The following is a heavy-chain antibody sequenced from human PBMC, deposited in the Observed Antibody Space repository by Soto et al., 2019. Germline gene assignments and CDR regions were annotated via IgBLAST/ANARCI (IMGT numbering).Heavy chain of an antibody. CDR2: TYYRSKWYN. D-gene: IGHD6-6*01. CDR3: AREPYSSSAQGTVDAFDI. Sequence: SQTLSLTCAISGDSVSSNSAAWNWIRQSPSRGLEWLGRTYYRSKWYNDYAVSVKSRITINPDTSKNQFSLQLNSVTPEDTAVYYCAREPYSSSAQGTVDAFDIWGQGTMVTVSS. V-gene: IGHV6-1*01. J-gene: IGHJ3*02. CDR1: GDSVSSNSAA.